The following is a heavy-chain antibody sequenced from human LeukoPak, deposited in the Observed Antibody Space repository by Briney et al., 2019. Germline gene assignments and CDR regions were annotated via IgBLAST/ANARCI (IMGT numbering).Heavy chain of an antibody. V-gene: IGHV1-24*01. CDR2: FDPEDGET. CDR1: GYTLTELS. CDR3: ATSVCSGGSCYSSPLAY. J-gene: IGHJ4*02. D-gene: IGHD2-15*01. Sequence: ASVKVSCKVSGYTLTELSMHWVRQAPGKGLEWMGGFDPEDGETIYAQKFQGRVTMTEDTSTDTAYMELSSPRSEDTAVYYCATSVCSGGSCYSSPLAYWGQGTLVTVSS.